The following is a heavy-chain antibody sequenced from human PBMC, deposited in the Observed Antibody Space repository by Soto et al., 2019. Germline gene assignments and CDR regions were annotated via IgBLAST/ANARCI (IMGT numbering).Heavy chain of an antibody. CDR2: IYSGGST. Sequence: GGSLRLSCAASGFTVSSNYMSWVRQAPGKGLEWVSVIYSGGSTYYADSVKGRFTISRDNSKNTLYLQMNSLRAEDTAVYYCARDIWTIAAATVTMEVDYGMDVWGQGTTVTVSS. J-gene: IGHJ6*02. D-gene: IGHD4-17*01. CDR3: ARDIWTIAAATVTMEVDYGMDV. CDR1: GFTVSSNY. V-gene: IGHV3-66*01.